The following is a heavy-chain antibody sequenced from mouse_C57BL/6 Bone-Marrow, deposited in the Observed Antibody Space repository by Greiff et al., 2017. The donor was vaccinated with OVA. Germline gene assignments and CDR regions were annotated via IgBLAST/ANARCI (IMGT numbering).Heavy chain of an antibody. D-gene: IGHD1-1*02. CDR1: GYAFTNYL. V-gene: IGHV1-54*01. J-gene: IGHJ4*01. Sequence: QVHLQQSGAELVRPGTSVKVSCKASGYAFTNYLIEWVKQRPGQGLEWIGVINPGSGGTNYNEKFKGKATLTADKSSSTAYMQLSSLTSEDSAVYFCSRDRLWRAMDYWGQGTSVTVSS. CDR2: INPGSGGT. CDR3: SRDRLWRAMDY.